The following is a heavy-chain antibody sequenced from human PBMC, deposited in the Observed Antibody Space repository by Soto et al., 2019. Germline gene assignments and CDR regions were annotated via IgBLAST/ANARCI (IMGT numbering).Heavy chain of an antibody. J-gene: IGHJ4*02. CDR2: IWYDGSNK. V-gene: IGHV3-33*01. D-gene: IGHD3-3*01. CDR3: ARDHVGLVLEYYFDY. Sequence: GSLRLSCAASGFTFSSYGMHWVRQAPGKGLEWVAVIWYDGSNKYYADSVKGRFTISRDNSKNTLYLQMNSLRAEDTAVYYCARDHVGLVLEYYFDYWGQGTLVTVSS. CDR1: GFTFSSYG.